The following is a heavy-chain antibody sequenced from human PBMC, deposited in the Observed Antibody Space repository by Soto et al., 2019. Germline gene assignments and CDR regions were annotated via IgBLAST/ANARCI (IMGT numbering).Heavy chain of an antibody. Sequence: SETLSLTCTVSGGSISSSSYYWGWIRQPPGKGLEWIGSIYYSGSTYYNPSLKSRVTISVDTSKNQISLKLSSVTAADTFVYYCARASRYCSGGSCHYFDYWGQGTLVTVSS. CDR1: GGSISSSSYY. CDR2: IYYSGST. CDR3: ARASRYCSGGSCHYFDY. J-gene: IGHJ4*02. V-gene: IGHV4-39*01. D-gene: IGHD2-15*01.